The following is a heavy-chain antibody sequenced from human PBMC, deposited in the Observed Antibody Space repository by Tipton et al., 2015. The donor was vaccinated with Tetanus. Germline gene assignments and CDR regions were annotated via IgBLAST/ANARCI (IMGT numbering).Heavy chain of an antibody. V-gene: IGHV4-59*01. CDR2: VFYSGST. J-gene: IGHJ3*02. CDR1: GGSISSYY. CDR3: ARSGGRRYAFDT. Sequence: TLSLTCTVSGGSISSYYWSWVRQPPGKGLEWLGYVFYSGSTDLNPSLKSRVTISVDTSNNLFSLKLTSVTTADTAVYYCARSGGRRYAFDTWGQGTMVTVSS. D-gene: IGHD3-16*01.